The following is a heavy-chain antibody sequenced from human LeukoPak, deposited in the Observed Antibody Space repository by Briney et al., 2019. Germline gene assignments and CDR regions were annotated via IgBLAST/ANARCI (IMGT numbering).Heavy chain of an antibody. V-gene: IGHV3-23*01. Sequence: SGGSLRLSCAASAFSFCTYAMSWVRQAPAKGLEWVSRVSGSGGSTYHPESVNGPFTISRDNSKNPLYLQMNSLTAEDAAEYYCAKTLRESSGRAYFDLWGRGTLVTVS. CDR3: AKTLRESSGRAYFDL. CDR2: VSGSGGST. D-gene: IGHD6-19*01. CDR1: AFSFCTYA. J-gene: IGHJ2*01.